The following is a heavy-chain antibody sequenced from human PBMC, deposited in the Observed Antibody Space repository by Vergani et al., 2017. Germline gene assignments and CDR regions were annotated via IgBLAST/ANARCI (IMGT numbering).Heavy chain of an antibody. CDR1: GYTFSNYY. CDR3: AKRDFGILTGYRY. CDR2: INPSGGHT. J-gene: IGHJ4*02. V-gene: IGHV1-46*03. D-gene: IGHD3-9*01. Sequence: QVQVVQSGAEVKKSGASVKVSCKTSGYTFSNYYMHWVRQAPGQGLEWMGIINPSGGHTNYAQKFKGRVTMTRDTSTSTVYMELSSLRSEDTAIYYCAKRDFGILTGYRYWGQGTLVTVS.